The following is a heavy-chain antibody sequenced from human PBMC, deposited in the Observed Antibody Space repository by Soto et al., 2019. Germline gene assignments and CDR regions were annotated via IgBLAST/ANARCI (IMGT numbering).Heavy chain of an antibody. Sequence: QVQLQESGPGLVKPSETLSLTCTVSGGSIDSYYWSWIRQSAGKGLEWLGCISSSGSTNYNPSLSSQVTMSEDTSKNQFTLRLSSVTAADTAVYYCARDRGDHGSADYWGQGTLVTVSS. J-gene: IGHJ4*02. V-gene: IGHV4-4*07. CDR2: ISSSGST. CDR1: GGSIDSYY. CDR3: ARDRGDHGSADY. D-gene: IGHD3-10*01.